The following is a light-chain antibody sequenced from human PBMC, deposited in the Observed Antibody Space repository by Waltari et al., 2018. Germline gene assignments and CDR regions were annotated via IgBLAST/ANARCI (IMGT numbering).Light chain of an antibody. J-gene: IGKJ4*01. CDR1: QSILYRSSNRNA. Sequence: DIVMTQSPDSLAVSLGERATINCKSSQSILYRSSNRNALAWYQQKPGPPPKLLFFWAATRGSGAPDQFSVSGSGTDFTLTISSLQAEDVAVYYCQQYYNAPLTFGGGTKVEIK. CDR3: QQYYNAPLT. V-gene: IGKV4-1*01. CDR2: WAA.